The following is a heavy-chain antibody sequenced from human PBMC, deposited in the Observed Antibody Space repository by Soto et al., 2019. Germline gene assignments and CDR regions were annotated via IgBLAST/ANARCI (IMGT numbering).Heavy chain of an antibody. V-gene: IGHV4-4*07. CDR1: GGSISTYY. CDR3: ARVGRVSNGGYLDY. D-gene: IGHD3-22*01. CDR2: IDTSGNT. J-gene: IGHJ4*02. Sequence: PSETLSLTCTVSGGSISTYYWSWIRQPAGKGLEWIGRIDTSGNTNYNPSLKSRVTMSVDTSKKQFSLKLTSVTAADTAVYYCARVGRVSNGGYLDYWGQGTLVTVSS.